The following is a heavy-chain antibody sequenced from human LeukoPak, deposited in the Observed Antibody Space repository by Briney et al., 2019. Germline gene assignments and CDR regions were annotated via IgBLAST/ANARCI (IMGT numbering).Heavy chain of an antibody. CDR3: ARGIQGVGNY. V-gene: IGHV4-4*07. CDR2: MYTSGET. CDR1: GDSITSYY. J-gene: IGHJ4*02. D-gene: IGHD1-1*01. Sequence: PSETLSLTCTVSGDSITSYYWSWLRQPAGKGLEWIGRMYTSGETNCNPSLKSRVTMSLDTSKKKFSLRLSSVTAADTAIYYCARGIQGVGNYWGQGTLVTVSS.